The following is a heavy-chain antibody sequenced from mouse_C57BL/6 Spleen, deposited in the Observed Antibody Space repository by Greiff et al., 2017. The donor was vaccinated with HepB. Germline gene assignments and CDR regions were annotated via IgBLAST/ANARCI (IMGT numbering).Heavy chain of an antibody. D-gene: IGHD1-1*01. Sequence: QVQLQQSGPELVKPGASVKISCKASGYAFSSSWMNWVKQRPGQGLEWIGRIYPGDGDTNYNGKFKGKATLTADKSSSTAYMQLSSLTSEDSAVYFWARGGGSSLYYYAMDCWGQGTSVTVSS. V-gene: IGHV1-82*01. CDR1: GYAFSSSW. J-gene: IGHJ4*01. CDR2: IYPGDGDT. CDR3: ARGGGSSLYYYAMDC.